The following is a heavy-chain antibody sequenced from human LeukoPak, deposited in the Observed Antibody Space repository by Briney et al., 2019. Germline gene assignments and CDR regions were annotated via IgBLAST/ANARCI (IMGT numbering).Heavy chain of an antibody. Sequence: GGSLRLSCAVSGFTFSDHWMHWVRQAPGKGLEWVAVISYDGSNKYYADSVKGRFTISRDNSKNTLYLQMNSLRAEDTAVYYCARDGGSSEFDYWGQGTLVTVSS. CDR1: GFTFSDHW. D-gene: IGHD3-16*01. CDR2: ISYDGSNK. J-gene: IGHJ4*02. CDR3: ARDGGSSEFDY. V-gene: IGHV3-30-3*01.